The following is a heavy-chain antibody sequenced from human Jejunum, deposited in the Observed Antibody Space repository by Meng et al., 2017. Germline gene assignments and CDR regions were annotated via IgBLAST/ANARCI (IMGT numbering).Heavy chain of an antibody. Sequence: SETLSLTCTVSGVSISNLYWSWIRQSAEKGLEWIGRMYSRGSTTYNPSLRSRVTMSMDTSRNQFSLKLSSVTAADTAVYYCARAPGIAVAGTLSYFDYWGQGTLVTVSS. J-gene: IGHJ4*02. CDR2: MYSRGST. CDR1: GVSISNLY. V-gene: IGHV4-4*07. CDR3: ARAPGIAVAGTLSYFDY. D-gene: IGHD6-19*01.